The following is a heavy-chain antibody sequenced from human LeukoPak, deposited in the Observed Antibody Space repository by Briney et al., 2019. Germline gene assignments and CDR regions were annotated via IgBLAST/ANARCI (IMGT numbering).Heavy chain of an antibody. V-gene: IGHV3-30-3*01. D-gene: IGHD2-2*01. J-gene: IGHJ1*01. CDR3: AKEYCSSTSCFKSGYFQH. CDR1: GFTFSSYA. Sequence: GRSLRLSCAASGFTFSSYAMHWVRQAPGKGLEWVAVISYDGSNKYYADSVKGRFTISRDNSKNALYLQMNSLRAEDTAVYYCAKEYCSSTSCFKSGYFQHWGQGTLVTVSS. CDR2: ISYDGSNK.